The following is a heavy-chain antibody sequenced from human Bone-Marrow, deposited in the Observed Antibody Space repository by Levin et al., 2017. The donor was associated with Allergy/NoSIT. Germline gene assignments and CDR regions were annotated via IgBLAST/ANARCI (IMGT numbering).Heavy chain of an antibody. CDR1: GFSLSDYW. Sequence: HSGGSLRLSCAPSGFSLSDYWMYWVRQAPGKGPVWVSRINSDGSSTRYEDSVRGRFTISRDNAKNMLYLQMNSLRAEDTAVYYCVRDPYSTSSTVQRGFWFDPWGQGTLVTVSS. J-gene: IGHJ5*02. V-gene: IGHV3-74*01. CDR3: VRDPYSTSSTVQRGFWFDP. D-gene: IGHD6-6*01. CDR2: INSDGSST.